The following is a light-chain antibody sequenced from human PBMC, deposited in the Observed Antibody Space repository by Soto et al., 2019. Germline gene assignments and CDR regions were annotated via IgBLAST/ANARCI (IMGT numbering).Light chain of an antibody. J-gene: IGKJ2*01. CDR2: GAS. Sequence: EIVMTQSPATLSVSPGERATLSCRASQSISNNLAWYQQKPGQAPRLLIYGASTRATGIPARFSGSGSGTEFTLTISSLQSEDFAVYYCQQYNNWPPEYTFGQVTKLEIK. CDR3: QQYNNWPPEYT. CDR1: QSISNN. V-gene: IGKV3-15*01.